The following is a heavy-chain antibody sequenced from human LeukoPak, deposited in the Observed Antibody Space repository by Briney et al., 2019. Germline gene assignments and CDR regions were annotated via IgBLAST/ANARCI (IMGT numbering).Heavy chain of an antibody. D-gene: IGHD5-24*01. V-gene: IGHV4-34*01. J-gene: IGHJ4*02. CDR3: ARRSYNSPFRY. Sequence: SETLSLTCAVYGGSFSGYYWSSIRLPPGKGLEWSGEINHSGSTNYNTSLKSRVTISVDTSKNHFSLNLRSVTAADTAEYYCARRSYNSPFRYWGQGTPVTVSS. CDR1: GGSFSGYY. CDR2: INHSGST.